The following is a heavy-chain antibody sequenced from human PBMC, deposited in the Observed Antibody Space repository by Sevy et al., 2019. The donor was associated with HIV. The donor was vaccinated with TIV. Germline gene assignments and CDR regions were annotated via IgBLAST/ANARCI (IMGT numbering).Heavy chain of an antibody. CDR1: GFTFSSYG. CDR3: AKDRGLKRSSGWFHYYYYGMDV. Sequence: GGSLRLSCAASGFTFSSYGMHWVRQAPGKGLEWVAVISYDGRNKYYADSVKGRFTISRDNSKNTLYLQMNSLRAEDTAVYYCAKDRGLKRSSGWFHYYYYGMDVWGQGTTVTVSS. CDR2: ISYDGRNK. V-gene: IGHV3-30*18. J-gene: IGHJ6*02. D-gene: IGHD6-19*01.